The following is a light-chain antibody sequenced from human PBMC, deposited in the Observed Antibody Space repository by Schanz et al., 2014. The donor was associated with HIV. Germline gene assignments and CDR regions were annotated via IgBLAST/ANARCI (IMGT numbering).Light chain of an antibody. V-gene: IGLV3-21*04. CDR2: YDT. J-gene: IGLJ3*02. CDR3: QVWDSDTDLVV. Sequence: SYELTQPPSVSVAPGKTARITCGGNNIETTSVHWYQHKPGQAPVLVIYYDTDRPSGIPERFSGSNSGDTATLTISRVEAGDEADYYCQVWDSDTDLVVFGGGTKLTVL. CDR1: NIETTS.